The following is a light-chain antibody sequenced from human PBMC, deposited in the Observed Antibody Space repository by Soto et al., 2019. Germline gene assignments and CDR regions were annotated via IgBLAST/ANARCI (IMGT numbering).Light chain of an antibody. CDR2: AAS. CDR1: QSVSSD. CDR3: QQYGSSPIT. V-gene: IGKV3-20*01. J-gene: IGKJ5*01. Sequence: DIVMTQSPATLSVSPGDSATLSCRASQSVSSDLAWYQQRPGQAPRFLIYAASSRATGIPDRISGSGSGTDFTLTISRLEPEDFAVYYCQQYGSSPITVGQGTRL.